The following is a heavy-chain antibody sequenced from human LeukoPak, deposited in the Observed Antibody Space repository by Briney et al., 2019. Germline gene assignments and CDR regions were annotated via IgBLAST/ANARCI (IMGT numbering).Heavy chain of an antibody. V-gene: IGHV4-4*07. CDR1: GTYISNYW. D-gene: IGHD1-14*01. J-gene: IGHJ3*02. Sequence: SETLSLTCTVSGTYISNYWWSWVRQPAGKGLEWLGRVYTSGSSVYNPSFSSWVTISVDTSKNQLSLKLNSVTAADTAMYYCARHPITADAFDIWGQGTLATVSS. CDR3: ARHPITADAFDI. CDR2: VYTSGSS.